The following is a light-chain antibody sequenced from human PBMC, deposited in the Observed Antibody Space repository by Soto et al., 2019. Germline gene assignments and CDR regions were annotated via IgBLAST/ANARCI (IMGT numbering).Light chain of an antibody. CDR2: DGS. V-gene: IGKV3-20*01. CDR3: EQYGRSPWT. Sequence: EIVLTQSPGTLSSSPGERATLSCRASQSLSINYLAWYQQKPGQAPRLLIYDGSRRATGIPERFSGSGSGTDFTLTIRRLEPEDFAVYYCEQYGRSPWTFGQGTKVEIK. J-gene: IGKJ1*01. CDR1: QSLSINY.